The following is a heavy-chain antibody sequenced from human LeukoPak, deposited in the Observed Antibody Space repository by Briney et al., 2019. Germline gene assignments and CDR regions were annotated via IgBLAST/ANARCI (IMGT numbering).Heavy chain of an antibody. CDR1: GFTFSSYA. J-gene: IGHJ3*02. Sequence: GGSLRLSCAASGFTFSSYAMHWVRQAPGKGLEWVAVISYDGSNKYYADSVKGRFTISRDNSKNTLYLQMNSLRAEDTAVYYCARGRSVYGSYAFDIWGQGTMVTVSS. D-gene: IGHD5/OR15-5a*01. CDR2: ISYDGSNK. V-gene: IGHV3-30-3*01. CDR3: ARGRSVYGSYAFDI.